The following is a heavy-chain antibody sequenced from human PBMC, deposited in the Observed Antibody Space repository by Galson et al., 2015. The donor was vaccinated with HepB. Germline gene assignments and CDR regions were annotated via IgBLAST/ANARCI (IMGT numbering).Heavy chain of an antibody. V-gene: IGHV3-15*01. CDR3: TTAPYGSGSYYWFDP. J-gene: IGHJ5*02. CDR1: GFTFSNAW. CDR2: IKSKTDGGTT. Sequence: SLRLSCAASGFTFSNAWMSWVRQAPGKGLEWVGRIKSKTDGGTTDYAAPVKGRFTISRDVSKNTLYLQMNSLKTEDTAVYYCTTAPYGSGSYYWFDPWGQGTLVTVSS. D-gene: IGHD3-10*01.